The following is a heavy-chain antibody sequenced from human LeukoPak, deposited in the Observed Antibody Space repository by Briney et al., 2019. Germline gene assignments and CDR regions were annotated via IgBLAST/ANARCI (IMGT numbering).Heavy chain of an antibody. CDR1: GGSTSSSSYY. Sequence: SSETLSLTCAVSGGSTSSSSYYWGWIRQPPGKGLEWIGTIYYSGNTYYNPSLKSRVTISVDTSKNQFSLRLSSVTAADTAVYYCARHICDAGSCYSFDYWGQGTLVTVSS. CDR2: IYYSGNT. D-gene: IGHD2-15*01. J-gene: IGHJ4*02. V-gene: IGHV4-39*01. CDR3: ARHICDAGSCYSFDY.